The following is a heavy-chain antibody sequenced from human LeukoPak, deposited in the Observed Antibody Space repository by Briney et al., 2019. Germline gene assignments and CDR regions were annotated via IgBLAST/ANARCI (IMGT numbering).Heavy chain of an antibody. CDR3: ARVVVTATYYYYGMDV. CDR1: GYTFSSYA. Sequence: PGGSLRLSCAASGYTFSSYAMHWVRQAPGKGLEWVAVLSYDGSNKYYAESVKGRFTISRDNSKNTLYLQMNSLRAEDTAVYYCARVVVTATYYYYGMDVWGQGTTVTVSS. CDR2: LSYDGSNK. V-gene: IGHV3-30-3*01. J-gene: IGHJ6*02. D-gene: IGHD2-21*02.